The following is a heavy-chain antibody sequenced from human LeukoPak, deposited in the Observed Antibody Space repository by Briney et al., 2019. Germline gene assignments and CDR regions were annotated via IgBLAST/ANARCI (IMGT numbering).Heavy chain of an antibody. J-gene: IGHJ6*02. CDR2: TYHSGST. D-gene: IGHD3-3*01. CDR1: GGSISSSNW. Sequence: SGTLSLTCAVSGGSISSSNWWSWVRQPPGKGLEWIGETYHSGSTNYNPSLKSRVTISVDKSKNQFSLKLSSVTAADTAVYYCARGIPGVTIFGVVTYYYGMDVWGQGTTVTVSS. CDR3: ARGIPGVTIFGVVTYYYGMDV. V-gene: IGHV4-4*02.